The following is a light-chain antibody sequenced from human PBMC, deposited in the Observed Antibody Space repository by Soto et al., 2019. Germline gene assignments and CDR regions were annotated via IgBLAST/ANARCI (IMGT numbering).Light chain of an antibody. CDR3: QQYNNWPPLT. J-gene: IGKJ4*01. CDR2: GAF. V-gene: IGKV3-15*01. CDR1: QSVSYN. Sequence: EIVMTQSPATLSVSPGETATLSCRASQSVSYNLAWYQQKPGQGPRLLIYGAFTRATGIPARFSGSGSGTEFSLIISSLLSEDFAVYYCQQYNNWPPLTFGGGTKVEIK.